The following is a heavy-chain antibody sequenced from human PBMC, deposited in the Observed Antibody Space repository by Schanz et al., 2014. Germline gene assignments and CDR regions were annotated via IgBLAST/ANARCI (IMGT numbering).Heavy chain of an antibody. CDR1: GYTFNSTG. CDR2: ISVYNDHT. Sequence: NVSCKASGYTFNSTGISWVRQAPGQGLEWMGWISVYNDHTKYAQKLHGRVTMTTDTSTSTAYIELRRLGSDDTAVYHCASSHCGGDCDLCEYWGQGARVTVVS. J-gene: IGHJ4*02. CDR3: ASSHCGGDCDLCEY. V-gene: IGHV1-18*01. D-gene: IGHD2-21*01.